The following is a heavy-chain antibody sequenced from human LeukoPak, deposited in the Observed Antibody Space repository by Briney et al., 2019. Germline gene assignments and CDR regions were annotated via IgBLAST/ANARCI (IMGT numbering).Heavy chain of an antibody. V-gene: IGHV3-15*01. D-gene: IGHD3-9*01. CDR1: GFTFSNAW. Sequence: GGSLRLSCAASGFTFSNAWMSWVRQAPGKGLEWVGRIKSKTDGGTTDYAAPVKGRFTISRDDSKNTLYLQMNSLKTEDTAAYYCTIRYYDILTGYYRPDYWGQGTLVTVSS. CDR3: TIRYYDILTGYYRPDY. CDR2: IKSKTDGGTT. J-gene: IGHJ4*02.